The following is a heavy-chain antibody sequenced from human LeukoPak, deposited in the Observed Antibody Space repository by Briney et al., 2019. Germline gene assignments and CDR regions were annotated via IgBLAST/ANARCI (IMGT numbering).Heavy chain of an antibody. Sequence: SETLSLTCTVSGGSISSYYWSWIRQPPGKGLEWIGYIYYSGSTNYNPSLKSRVTISVDTSKNQFSLKLSSVTAADTAVYYCARGTPDTAMAYYYYYYGMDVWGQGTTVTVSS. J-gene: IGHJ6*02. CDR3: ARGTPDTAMAYYYYYYGMDV. V-gene: IGHV4-59*12. CDR2: IYYSGST. D-gene: IGHD5-18*01. CDR1: GGSISSYY.